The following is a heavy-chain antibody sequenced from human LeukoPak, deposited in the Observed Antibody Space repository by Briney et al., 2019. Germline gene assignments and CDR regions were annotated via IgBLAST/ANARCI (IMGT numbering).Heavy chain of an antibody. J-gene: IGHJ4*02. Sequence: PGGSLRLSCAASGFTFSSYAMSWVRQAPGKGLEWVSAISGSGGSTYYADSVKGRFTISRDNAKNSLYLQMNSLRAEDTAVYYCALSGYSTTWRLDYWGQGTLVTVSS. CDR3: ALSGYSTTWRLDY. CDR1: GFTFSSYA. CDR2: ISGSGGST. V-gene: IGHV3-23*01. D-gene: IGHD5-12*01.